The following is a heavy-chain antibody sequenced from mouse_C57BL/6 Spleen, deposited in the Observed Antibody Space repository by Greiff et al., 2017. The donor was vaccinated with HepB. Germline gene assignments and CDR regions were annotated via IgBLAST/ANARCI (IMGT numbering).Heavy chain of an antibody. D-gene: IGHD2-5*01. CDR3: ARLYSNYYFDY. V-gene: IGHV5-6*01. Sequence: EVMLVESGGDLVKPGGSLKLSCAASGFTFSSYGMSWVRQTPDKRLEWVATISSGGSYTYYTDSVKGRFTISRDNAKNTLYLQMSSLKSEDTAMYSCARLYSNYYFDYWGQSTTLTVSS. CDR1: GFTFSSYG. CDR2: ISSGGSYT. J-gene: IGHJ2*01.